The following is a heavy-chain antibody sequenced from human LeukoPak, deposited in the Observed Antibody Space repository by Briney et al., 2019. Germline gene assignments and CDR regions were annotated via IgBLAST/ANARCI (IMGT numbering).Heavy chain of an antibody. CDR2: TYYSGST. D-gene: IGHD3-22*01. CDR1: GGSISSSSYY. V-gene: IGHV4-39*01. CDR3: ASIDYYDSSGYYRN. Sequence: SETLSLTCTVSGGSISSSSYYWGWIRQPPGKGLEWIGSTYYSGSTYYNPSLKSRVTISVDTSKNQFSLKLSSVTAADTAVYYCASIDYYDSSGYYRNWGQGTLVTVSS. J-gene: IGHJ4*02.